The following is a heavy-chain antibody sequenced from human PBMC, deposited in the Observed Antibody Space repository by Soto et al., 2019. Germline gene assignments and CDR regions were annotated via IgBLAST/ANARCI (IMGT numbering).Heavy chain of an antibody. CDR3: AKDPNYSSGSDY. V-gene: IGHV3-9*01. Sequence: EVQLVESGGGLVQPGRSLRLSCAASGFTFDDYAMHWVRQAPGKGLEWVSGISWNSGSIGYADSVKGRFTISRDNAKNSLYLQMNSLRAEDTALYYCAKDPNYSSGSDYWGQGTLVTVSS. CDR2: ISWNSGSI. CDR1: GFTFDDYA. D-gene: IGHD6-19*01. J-gene: IGHJ4*02.